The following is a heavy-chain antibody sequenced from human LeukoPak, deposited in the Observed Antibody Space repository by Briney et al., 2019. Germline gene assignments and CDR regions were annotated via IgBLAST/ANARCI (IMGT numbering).Heavy chain of an antibody. V-gene: IGHV4-59*08. D-gene: IGHD4-11*01. CDR1: GGSISSYY. Sequence: SETLSLACSVSGGSISSYYWSWIRQPPGKGLEWIGYIYNSGSTNYKSPLRSRVTMSGDTSKNQLSLNVSSVTAADTAVYYCARLGTTADYWGQGTLVTVSS. CDR2: IYNSGST. J-gene: IGHJ4*02. CDR3: ARLGTTADY.